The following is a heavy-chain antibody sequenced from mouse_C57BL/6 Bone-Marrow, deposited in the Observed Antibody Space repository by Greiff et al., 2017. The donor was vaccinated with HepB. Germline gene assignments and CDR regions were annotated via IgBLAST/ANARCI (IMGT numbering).Heavy chain of an antibody. CDR1: GYSITSGYY. CDR3: ARSYSNPPFDY. D-gene: IGHD2-5*01. J-gene: IGHJ2*01. Sequence: VQLQQSGPGLVKPSQSLSLTCSVTGYSITSGYYWNWIRQFPGNKLEWMGYISYDGSNNYNPSLKNRISITRDTSKNQFFLKLNSVTTEDTATYYCARSYSNPPFDYWGQGTTLTVSS. V-gene: IGHV3-6*01. CDR2: ISYDGSN.